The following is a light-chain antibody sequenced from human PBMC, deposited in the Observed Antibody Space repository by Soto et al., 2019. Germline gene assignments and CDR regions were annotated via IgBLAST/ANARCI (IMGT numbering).Light chain of an antibody. CDR3: QSLGTGIQV. CDR1: SGYSTYA. J-gene: IGLJ3*02. V-gene: IGLV4-69*01. Sequence: QSVLTQSPSASASLGASVNLTCTLSSGYSTYAIAWHQQQSEKGPRFLLKLNYDGTHSKGDGFFDRFSGSSSGAERHLTISSLQSEDEADYYCQSLGTGIQVFGGGTKLTVL. CDR2: LNYDGTH.